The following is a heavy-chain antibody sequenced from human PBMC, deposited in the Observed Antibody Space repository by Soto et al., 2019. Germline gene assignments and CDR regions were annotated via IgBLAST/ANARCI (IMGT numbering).Heavy chain of an antibody. CDR1: GYTFTSYY. J-gene: IGHJ5*02. D-gene: IGHD6-13*01. CDR3: ARGPIAAAEDVAWFDP. Sequence: EASVKVSCKASGYTFTSYYMHWVRQAPGQGLEWMGIINPSGGSTSYAQKFQGRVTMTRDTSTSTVYMELSSLRSEDTAVYYCARGPIAAAEDVAWFDPWGQGTLVTVSS. CDR2: INPSGGST. V-gene: IGHV1-46*01.